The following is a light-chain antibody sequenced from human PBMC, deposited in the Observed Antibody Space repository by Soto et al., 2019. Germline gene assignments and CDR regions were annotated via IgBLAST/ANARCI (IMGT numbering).Light chain of an antibody. V-gene: IGKV1-5*01. CDR2: DAS. CDR3: QQYNSYSPLT. CDR1: QRITNW. J-gene: IGKJ3*01. Sequence: DIQMTQSPSTLSASVGDRVTITCRASQRITNWLAWYQQKPVKAPKLLVYDASSLESGVPTRFSGSGSGTEFTLTISSLQPDDFAIYYCQQYNSYSPLTFGPGTKVDIK.